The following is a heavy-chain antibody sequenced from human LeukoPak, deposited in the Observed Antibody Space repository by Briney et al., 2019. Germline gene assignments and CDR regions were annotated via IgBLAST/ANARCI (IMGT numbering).Heavy chain of an antibody. CDR1: GFTFGDYA. CDR2: IRSKAYGGTT. J-gene: IGHJ4*02. V-gene: IGHV3-49*03. Sequence: GGSLRLSCTASGFTFGDYAMSWFRQAPGKGLEWVGFIRSKAYGGTTEYAASVKGRFTISRDDSKSIAYLQMNSLKPEDTAVSYCTRERRGYSSGWSPRFFDYWGQGTLVTVSS. D-gene: IGHD6-19*01. CDR3: TRERRGYSSGWSPRFFDY.